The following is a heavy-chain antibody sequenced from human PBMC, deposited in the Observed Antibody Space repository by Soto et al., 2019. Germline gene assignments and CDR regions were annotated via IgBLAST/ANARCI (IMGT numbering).Heavy chain of an antibody. CDR2: IYWDDDK. V-gene: IGHV2-5*02. D-gene: IGHD3-16*01. CDR1: GFSLSTRGVG. CDR3: AHKGGGDRILDY. Sequence: QITLKESGPTLVKPTQTLTLTCTFSGFSLSTRGVGVGWIRQPPGKALEWLALIYWDDDKRYSPSLKSRLTITKDTSKNQVVLKMTNMDPVDTATYYCAHKGGGDRILDYWGQGTLVTVSS. J-gene: IGHJ4*02.